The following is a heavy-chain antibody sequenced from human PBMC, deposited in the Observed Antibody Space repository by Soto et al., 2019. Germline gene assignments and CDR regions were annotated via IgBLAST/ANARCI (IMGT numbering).Heavy chain of an antibody. Sequence: GGSLRLSCAASGFTVSSNYMSWVRQAPGKGLECVSFIYSDGNTYYADSVKGRFTVSRDNSKNTLFLQMNTLRAEDTAVYYCATAGDYYYYALDVWGLGTTVTVSS. D-gene: IGHD6-13*01. CDR1: GFTVSSNY. V-gene: IGHV3-53*01. CDR2: IYSDGNT. J-gene: IGHJ6*02. CDR3: ATAGDYYYYALDV.